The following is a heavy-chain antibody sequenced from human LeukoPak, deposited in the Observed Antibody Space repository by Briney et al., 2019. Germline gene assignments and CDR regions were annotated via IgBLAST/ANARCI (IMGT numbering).Heavy chain of an antibody. CDR2: IYYSGST. J-gene: IGHJ6*03. Sequence: SETLSLTCTVSGGSISSGDYYWSWIRQPPGKGLEWIGYIYYSGSTNYNPSLKSRVTISVDTSKNQFSLKLSSVTAADTAVYYCAREFVVPAAIRPIDYYYYMDVWGKGTTVTVSS. CDR3: AREFVVPAAIRPIDYYYYMDV. D-gene: IGHD2-2*02. CDR1: GGSISSGDYY. V-gene: IGHV4-61*08.